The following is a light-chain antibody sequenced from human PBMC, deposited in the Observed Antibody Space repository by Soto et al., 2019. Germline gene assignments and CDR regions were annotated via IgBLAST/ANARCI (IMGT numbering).Light chain of an antibody. J-gene: IGKJ1*01. Sequence: DIQVTQSPSSLSASVGDRVNITCRASQSISTWLAWYQQQPGRAPRLLIYDASTLQGGVPSTFSGSGSGKELTLATSSLQPDDFSSYYCQHYFRYPWTFGQGTEV. CDR3: QHYFRYPWT. V-gene: IGKV1-5*01. CDR1: QSISTW. CDR2: DAS.